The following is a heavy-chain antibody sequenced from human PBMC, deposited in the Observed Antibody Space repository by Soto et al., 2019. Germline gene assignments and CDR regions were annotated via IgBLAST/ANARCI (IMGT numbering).Heavy chain of an antibody. V-gene: IGHV1-69*13. D-gene: IGHD3-9*01. CDR3: ASDLYYDILTGSYGPDYCCYGMDV. J-gene: IGHJ6*01. CDR2: IIPIFGTA. CDR1: GGTFSSYA. Sequence: SVKVSCKASGGTFSSYAISWVRQAPGQGLEWMGGIIPIFGTANYAQKFQGRVTITADESTSTAYMELSSLRSEDTAVYYCASDLYYDILTGSYGPDYCCYGMDVWGQGTTVTVSS.